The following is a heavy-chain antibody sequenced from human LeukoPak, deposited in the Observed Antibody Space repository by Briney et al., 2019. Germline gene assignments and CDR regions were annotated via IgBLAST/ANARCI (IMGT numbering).Heavy chain of an antibody. V-gene: IGHV1-8*03. CDR1: GYTFISYD. D-gene: IGHD2-2*01. J-gene: IGHJ4*02. CDR3: ARAVRNCSSSSCYAVDY. CDR2: MNPNSGNT. Sequence: ASVKVSCKASGYTFISYDINWVRQATGQGLEWMGWMNPNSGNTSYAQNFQGRVTITRSTSITTAYMELSSLRSEDTAVYYCARAVRNCSSSSCYAVDYWGQGTLVTVSS.